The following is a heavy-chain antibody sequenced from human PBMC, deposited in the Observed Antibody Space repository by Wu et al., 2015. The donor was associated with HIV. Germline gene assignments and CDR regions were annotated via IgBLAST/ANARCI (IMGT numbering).Heavy chain of an antibody. V-gene: IGHV1-2*02. CDR3: ARDRAPAAIMFDAFDI. D-gene: IGHD2-2*01. CDR1: GGSFRSQP. J-gene: IGHJ3*02. Sequence: QVQLVQSGAEVKKPGSSVKVSCKTSGGSFRSQPISWVRQAPGQGLEWMGWINPNSGGTNYAQKFQGRVTMTRDTSISTAYMELSRLRSDDTAVYYCARDRAPAAIMFDAFDIWGQGTMVTVSS. CDR2: INPNSGGT.